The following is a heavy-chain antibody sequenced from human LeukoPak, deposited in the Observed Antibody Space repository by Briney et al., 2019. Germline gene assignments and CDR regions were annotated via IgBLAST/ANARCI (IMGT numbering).Heavy chain of an antibody. Sequence: SETLSLTCTVSGASIRSYYWSWIRQPPGKGLEWIGYIYYSGSTNYNPSLKSRVTISVDTSKNQSSLRLSSVTAADTAVYYCAREVYGRAGFYFDYWGQGSLVTVSS. J-gene: IGHJ4*02. D-gene: IGHD5/OR15-5a*01. CDR2: IYYSGST. V-gene: IGHV4-59*01. CDR3: AREVYGRAGFYFDY. CDR1: GASIRSYY.